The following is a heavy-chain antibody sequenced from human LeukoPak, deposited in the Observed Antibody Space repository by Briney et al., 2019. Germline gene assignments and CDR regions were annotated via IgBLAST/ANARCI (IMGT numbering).Heavy chain of an antibody. D-gene: IGHD3-10*01. CDR2: INHSGST. J-gene: IGHJ5*02. V-gene: IGHV4-34*01. CDR3: ARLTMVRGGPSNWFDP. Sequence: SETLSLTCAVYGGSFSGYYWSWIRQPPGKGLEWIGEINHSGSTNYNPSLKSRVTISVDTSKNQFSLKLNSVTAADTAVYYCARLTMVRGGPSNWFDPWGQGTLVTVSS. CDR1: GGSFSGYY.